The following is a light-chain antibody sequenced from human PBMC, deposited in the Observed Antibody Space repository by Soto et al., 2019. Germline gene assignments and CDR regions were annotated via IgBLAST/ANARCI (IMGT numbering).Light chain of an antibody. CDR1: SSDVGGYHY. CDR3: SSHTSTHNYV. Sequence: QFVLTQPTSLSGSPGQSMTISCTGISSDVGGYHYVSWYQQHPGKAPKLIIYQVSHRPSGVSHRFSGSKSGNTASLTISGLKGEDDATYYCSSHTSTHNYVVGTGTQGTV. CDR2: QVS. V-gene: IGLV2-14*03. J-gene: IGLJ1*01.